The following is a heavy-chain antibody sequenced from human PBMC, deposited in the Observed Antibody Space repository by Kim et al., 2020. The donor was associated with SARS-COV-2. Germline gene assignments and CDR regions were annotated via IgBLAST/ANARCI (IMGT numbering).Heavy chain of an antibody. J-gene: IGHJ4*02. D-gene: IGHD2-2*01. CDR1: GYTFTSYG. V-gene: IGHV1-3*01. CDR2: INAGTGNT. CDR3: ARDHRSCSSSTCYGEAIDY. Sequence: ASVKVSCKASGYTFTSYGMHWVRQAPGQRLEWMGWINAGTGNTKYSQKFEGRVTITRDTSASTAYMALSSPRSEVTAVYYCARDHRSCSSSTCYGEAIDYWGQGTLVTVSS.